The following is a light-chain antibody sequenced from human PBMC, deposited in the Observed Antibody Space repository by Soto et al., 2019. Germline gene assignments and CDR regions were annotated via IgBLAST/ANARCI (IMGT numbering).Light chain of an antibody. CDR3: QQYSHLVT. CDR2: DAS. CDR1: QPISTL. Sequence: IQMTQSPSTLSAPVGDRVIITCQASQPISTLLAWFQHKPGKAPNLLIYDASNVESGVPSRFSGSGSVTEFTLTISSLQSDDSATYFCQQYSHLVTCGQGTKVDIK. J-gene: IGKJ3*01. V-gene: IGKV1-5*01.